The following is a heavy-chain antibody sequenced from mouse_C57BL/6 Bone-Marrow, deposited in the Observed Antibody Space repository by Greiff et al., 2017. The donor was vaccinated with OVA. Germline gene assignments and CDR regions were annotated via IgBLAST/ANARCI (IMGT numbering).Heavy chain of an antibody. CDR3: ASFITTDY. J-gene: IGHJ2*01. Sequence: VQLKESGPVLVKPGASVKMSCKASGYTFTDYYMNWVKQSHGKSLEWIGVINPYNGGTSYNQKFKGKATLTVDKSSSTAYMELNSLTSEDSAVYYCASFITTDYWGQGTTLTVSS. V-gene: IGHV1-19*01. CDR1: GYTFTDYY. CDR2: INPYNGGT. D-gene: IGHD1-1*01.